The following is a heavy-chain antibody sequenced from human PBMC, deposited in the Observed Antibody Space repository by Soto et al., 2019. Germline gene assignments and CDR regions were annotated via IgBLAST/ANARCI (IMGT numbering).Heavy chain of an antibody. J-gene: IGHJ6*02. D-gene: IGHD6-6*01. V-gene: IGHV3-13*01. CDR1: GFTFSSYD. CDR2: IGTAGDT. CDR3: ARATPHSRGPARPPRGYWYYGMDV. Sequence: GGSLRLSCAASGFTFSSYDMHWVRQATGKGLEWVSAIGTAGDTYYPGSVKGRFTISRENAKNSLYLQMNSLRAGDTAVYYCARATPHSRGPARPPRGYWYYGMDVWGHGTTVTVSS.